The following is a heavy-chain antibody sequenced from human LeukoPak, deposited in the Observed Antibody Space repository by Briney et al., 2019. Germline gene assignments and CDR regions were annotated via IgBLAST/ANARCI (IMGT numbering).Heavy chain of an antibody. CDR1: GFPFSNYA. CDR2: ISYDVDDK. V-gene: IGHV3-30-3*01. D-gene: IGHD3-10*01. Sequence: AGGSLRLSCAASGFPFSNYAMYWVRQTAGNRLEWVASISYDVDDKYYADSVKGRFTISRDDSNNTLFLQMNSLRPDDTAIYYCARPRYFSSGIYYVGHWGQGARVTVSS. J-gene: IGHJ4*02. CDR3: ARPRYFSSGIYYVGH.